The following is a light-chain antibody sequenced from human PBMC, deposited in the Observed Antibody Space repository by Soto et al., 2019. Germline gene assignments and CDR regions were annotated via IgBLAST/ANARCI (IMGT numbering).Light chain of an antibody. V-gene: IGKV3-20*01. J-gene: IGKJ2*01. Sequence: EIALTQSPGTLSLSPGERVTLSCGASQSLSSNSLAWYQQKPGQAPRLLIYGASSRATGIPDRFSGSGSGTDFTLTISRLEPTDFAVYFCQQYGTSPYTFGQGTKLQIK. CDR2: GAS. CDR3: QQYGTSPYT. CDR1: QSLSSNS.